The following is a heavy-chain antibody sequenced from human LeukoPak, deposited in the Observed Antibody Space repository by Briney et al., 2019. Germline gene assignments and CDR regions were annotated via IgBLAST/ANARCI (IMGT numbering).Heavy chain of an antibody. D-gene: IGHD2-2*01. Sequence: PGGSLRLSCAASGFTFNNYGMHWVRQAPGKGLEWVAFIWYDGSNKYYADSVKGRFTISRDNSKNTLYLQMSSLRAEDTAVYCCAKAWSYCSSTSCSAPGYWGQGTLVTVSS. CDR2: IWYDGSNK. CDR3: AKAWSYCSSTSCSAPGY. J-gene: IGHJ4*02. CDR1: GFTFNNYG. V-gene: IGHV3-30*02.